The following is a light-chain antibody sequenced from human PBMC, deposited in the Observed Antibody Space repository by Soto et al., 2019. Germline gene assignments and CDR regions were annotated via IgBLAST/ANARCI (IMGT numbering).Light chain of an antibody. V-gene: IGLV2-8*01. Sequence: QSALTQPPSASGSPGQSVTISCTGTSSDIGYYKYVSWYQQHPGQAPKLIIYEVIKRPSGVPDRFSGSKSGHTASLTVSGLRAEDEAEYVCSSYAGSKNLGVFGTGTKLTVL. J-gene: IGLJ1*01. CDR3: SSYAGSKNLGV. CDR2: EVI. CDR1: SSDIGYYKY.